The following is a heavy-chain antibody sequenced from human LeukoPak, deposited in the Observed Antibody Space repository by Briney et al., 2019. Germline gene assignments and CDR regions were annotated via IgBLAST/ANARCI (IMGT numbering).Heavy chain of an antibody. D-gene: IGHD2-2*01. V-gene: IGHV1-69*05. CDR1: GGTFSSYA. J-gene: IGHJ4*02. Sequence: ASVKVSCKASGGTFSSYAISWVRQAPGQGLEWMGGIIPIFGTANYAQKFQGRVTITTDESTSTAYMELSSLRSEDTAAYYCARARVAEDQPFDYWGQGTLVTVSS. CDR3: ARARVAEDQPFDY. CDR2: IIPIFGTA.